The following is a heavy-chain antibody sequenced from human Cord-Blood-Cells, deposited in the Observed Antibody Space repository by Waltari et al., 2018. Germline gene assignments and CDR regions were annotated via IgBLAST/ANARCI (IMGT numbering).Heavy chain of an antibody. CDR3: AREGSITMVQGVIAFDY. V-gene: IGHV1-69*01. CDR1: GGTFSSYA. Sequence: QVQLVQSGAEVKKPGSSVKVSCKASGGTFSSYAISWVRQAPGPGLEWMGGIIPIFGTANYAQKFQGRVTITADESTSTAYMELSSLRSEDTAVYYCAREGSITMVQGVIAFDYWGQGTLVTVSS. CDR2: IIPIFGTA. J-gene: IGHJ4*02. D-gene: IGHD3-10*01.